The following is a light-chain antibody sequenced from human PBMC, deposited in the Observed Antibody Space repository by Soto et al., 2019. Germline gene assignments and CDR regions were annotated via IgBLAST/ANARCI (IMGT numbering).Light chain of an antibody. CDR3: QQYYNWPPIT. Sequence: EIVLTQSPATLSFSPGERATLSCRASQSVSSNLAWYQQKPGQAPRLLIYGASTRATGIPARFSGSGSGTEFTLTISSLQSEDFAVYYCQQYYNWPPITFGQGTRLEI. CDR2: GAS. CDR1: QSVSSN. V-gene: IGKV3-15*01. J-gene: IGKJ5*01.